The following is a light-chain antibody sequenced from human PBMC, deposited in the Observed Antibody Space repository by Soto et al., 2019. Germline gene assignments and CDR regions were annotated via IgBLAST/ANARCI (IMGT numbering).Light chain of an antibody. Sequence: PGERAALSCRASQSVSSSYLAWYQQKPGQAPRLLIYGASNRATGIPDRFSGSRSGTDFTLTISRLEPEDFAVYYCQQYDNSPLTFGGGTKVDIK. CDR2: GAS. V-gene: IGKV3-20*01. J-gene: IGKJ4*01. CDR3: QQYDNSPLT. CDR1: QSVSSSY.